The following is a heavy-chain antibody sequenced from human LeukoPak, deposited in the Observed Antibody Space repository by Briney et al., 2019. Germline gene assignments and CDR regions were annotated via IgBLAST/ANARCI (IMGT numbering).Heavy chain of an antibody. CDR2: INPSGGST. V-gene: IGHV1-46*01. Sequence: ASVKVSCKASGYTFTSYYMHWVRQAPGQGLEWMGIINPSGGSTSYAQKFQGRVTMTRDMSTSTVYMELSSLRSEDTAVYYCARNYYDSSGYRVDNFDYWGQGTLVTVSS. CDR1: GYTFTSYY. D-gene: IGHD3-22*01. CDR3: ARNYYDSSGYRVDNFDY. J-gene: IGHJ4*02.